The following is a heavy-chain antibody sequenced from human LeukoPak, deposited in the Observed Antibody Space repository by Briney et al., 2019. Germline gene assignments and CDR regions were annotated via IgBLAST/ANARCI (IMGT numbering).Heavy chain of an antibody. CDR3: AKGMYSSSRYWYYGMDV. D-gene: IGHD6-13*01. V-gene: IGHV3-30*18. J-gene: IGHJ6*02. Sequence: GGSLRLSCAASGFTFSSYGMHWVRQAPGKGLEWVAVISYDGSNKHYADSVKGRFTISRDNSKNTLYLQMNSLRAEDTAVYYCAKGMYSSSRYWYYGMDVWGQGTTVTVSS. CDR1: GFTFSSYG. CDR2: ISYDGSNK.